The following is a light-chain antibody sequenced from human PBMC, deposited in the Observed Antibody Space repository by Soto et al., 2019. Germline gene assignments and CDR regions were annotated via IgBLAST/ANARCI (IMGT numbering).Light chain of an antibody. Sequence: DVVMTQSPLSLPVTLGQPASISCRSSQSLVYSDGNTYLNWFQQRPGQSPRLLIYQVSNRDSGVPDRFSGSGSGPDFTLKISRVEAEDVGVYYCMRGTHWPPTFGQVTKVEIK. CDR2: QVS. CDR1: QSLVYSDGNTY. J-gene: IGKJ1*01. V-gene: IGKV2-30*01. CDR3: MRGTHWPPT.